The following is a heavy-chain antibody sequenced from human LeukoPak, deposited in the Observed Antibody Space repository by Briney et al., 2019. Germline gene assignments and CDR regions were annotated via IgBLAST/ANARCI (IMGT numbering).Heavy chain of an antibody. CDR2: IYYSKNT. CDR3: VSPRGFSYGCFDY. V-gene: IGHV4-39*01. D-gene: IGHD5-18*01. J-gene: IGHJ4*02. CDR1: GGSISSSSAY. Sequence: SETLSLTCTVSGGSISSSSAYWGWIRQPPGKGLEWIGSIYYSKNTYYNPSLKSRVTISADTSKNQFSLTLGSVSATGTAVYYCVSPRGFSYGCFDYWGQGTLVTVSS.